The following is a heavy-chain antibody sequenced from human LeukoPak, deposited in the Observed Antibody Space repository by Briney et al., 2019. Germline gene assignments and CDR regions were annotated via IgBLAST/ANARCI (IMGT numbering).Heavy chain of an antibody. Sequence: GGSLRLSCAASGFTFSSYSMNWVRQAPGRGLEWVSSISSSSSYIYYADSVKGRFTISRDNAKNSLYLQMNSLRAEDTAVYYCASLAGNCGGDCSLDYWGQGTLVTVSS. CDR3: ASLAGNCGGDCSLDY. V-gene: IGHV3-21*01. CDR2: ISSSSSYI. CDR1: GFTFSSYS. J-gene: IGHJ4*02. D-gene: IGHD2-21*01.